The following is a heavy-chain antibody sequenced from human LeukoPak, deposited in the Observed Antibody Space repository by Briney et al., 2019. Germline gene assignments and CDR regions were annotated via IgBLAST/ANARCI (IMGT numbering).Heavy chain of an antibody. CDR3: AKDRTVGASYWYFDL. J-gene: IGHJ2*01. D-gene: IGHD1-26*01. Sequence: GGSLRLSCVASGVTLSNYAMSWARQAPGKGLEWVSGISSSGSGGNTYYADSVKGRFTTSRDSSRNTLFLHMNTLRAEDTAIYYCAKDRTVGASYWYFDLWGRGTLVTVSS. CDR1: GVTLSNYA. V-gene: IGHV3-23*01. CDR2: ISSSGSGGNT.